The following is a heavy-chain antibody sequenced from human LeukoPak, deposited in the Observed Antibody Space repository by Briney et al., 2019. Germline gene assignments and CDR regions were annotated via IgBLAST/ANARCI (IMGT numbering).Heavy chain of an antibody. D-gene: IGHD2-15*01. CDR3: AKGARYCSGGSCYHNVVFDI. CDR2: ISGSGGST. J-gene: IGHJ3*02. V-gene: IGHV3-23*01. Sequence: GGSLRLSCAASGFTFSSYAMSWVRQAPGKGLEWVSVISGSGGSTYYADSVKGRFTISRDNSNSTLYLQMNSLRAEDTALYYCAKGARYCSGGSCYHNVVFDIWGQGTMVTVSS. CDR1: GFTFSSYA.